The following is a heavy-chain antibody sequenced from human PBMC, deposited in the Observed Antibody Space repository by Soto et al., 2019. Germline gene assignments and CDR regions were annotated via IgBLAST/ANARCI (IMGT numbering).Heavy chain of an antibody. CDR1: GGTFSSYA. D-gene: IGHD2-2*02. V-gene: IGHV1-69*05. J-gene: IGHJ6*02. Sequence: ASVKVSCKASGGTFSSYAISCVRQAPGQGLEWMGGIIPIFGKANYAQKFQGRVTMTTDKSTSTAYMELSSLRSDDTAVYYCAREGYCSSTSCYTMHYYYYGMDVWGQWTTVAVSS. CDR3: AREGYCSSTSCYTMHYYYYGMDV. CDR2: IIPIFGKA.